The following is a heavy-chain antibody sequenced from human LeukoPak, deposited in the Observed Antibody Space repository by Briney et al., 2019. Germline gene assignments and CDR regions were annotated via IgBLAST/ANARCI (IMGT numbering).Heavy chain of an antibody. CDR3: VMESVAEPLIIV. CDR1: GYSLTELS. J-gene: IGHJ4*02. CDR2: SDPEDNET. Sequence: ASVKVSCKVSGYSLTELSMHWVRQAPGKGFEWMGGSDPEDNETVYGQKFQGRLTMTEDTSTGTAYMELSSLRSEDTAVYYCVMESVAEPLIIVWGQGTLVTVSS. D-gene: IGHD3-10*01. V-gene: IGHV1-24*01.